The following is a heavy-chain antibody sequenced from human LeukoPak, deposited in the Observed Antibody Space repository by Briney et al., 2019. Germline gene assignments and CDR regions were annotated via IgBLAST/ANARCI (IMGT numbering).Heavy chain of an antibody. V-gene: IGHV4-61*02. Sequence: SQTLSLTCSVSGGSISSSNYYWSWIRQPAGKGLEWIGRIYTSESTNYNPSLKSRVTISVDTSRNQFSLKLSSVTAADTAVYYCARGDGYNSGVDYWGQGTLVTVSS. CDR3: ARGDGYNSGVDY. CDR2: IYTSEST. CDR1: GGSISSSNYY. D-gene: IGHD5-24*01. J-gene: IGHJ4*02.